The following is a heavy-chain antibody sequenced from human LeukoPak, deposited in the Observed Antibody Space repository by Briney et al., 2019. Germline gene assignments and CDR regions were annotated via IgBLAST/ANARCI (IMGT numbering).Heavy chain of an antibody. D-gene: IGHD6-6*01. CDR1: GYTFTGYY. CDR3: ARDLGATEYSSSSNYYYYYYMDV. Sequence: GASVKVSCKASGYTFTGYYMHWVRQAPGQGLEWMGWINPNSGGTNYAQKFQGRVTMTRDTSISTAYMELSRLRSGDTAVYYCARDLGATEYSSSSNYYYYYYMDVWGKGTTVTVSS. V-gene: IGHV1-2*02. CDR2: INPNSGGT. J-gene: IGHJ6*03.